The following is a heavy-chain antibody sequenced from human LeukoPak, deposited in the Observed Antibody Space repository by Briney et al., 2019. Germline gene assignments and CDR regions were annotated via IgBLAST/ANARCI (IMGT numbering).Heavy chain of an antibody. Sequence: SETPSLTCTVPGGSISSHYWSWIRQPPGKGLEWIGYIYYSGSTNYNPSLKSRVTISPDTSKNQFSLKLSSVTAADTAVYYCARRAQYYYAWTSGAKGPRSPSP. CDR1: GGSISSHY. V-gene: IGHV4-59*08. CDR2: IYYSGST. CDR3: ARRAQYYYAWTS. J-gene: IGHJ6*02.